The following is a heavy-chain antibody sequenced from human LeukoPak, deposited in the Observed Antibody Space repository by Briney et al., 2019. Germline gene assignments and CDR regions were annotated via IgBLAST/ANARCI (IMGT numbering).Heavy chain of an antibody. J-gene: IGHJ2*01. CDR1: GGSISSSNYY. D-gene: IGHD5-24*01. Sequence: SETLSLTCTVSGGSISSSNYYWGWIRQPPGKGLEWIGTIFYGGSTFYNPSLKSRVPISIDTSKDQFSLRLSSVTAADTAVYYCARLGYNDYVARYFDLWGRGTLVTVSS. V-gene: IGHV4-39*01. CDR3: ARLGYNDYVARYFDL. CDR2: IFYGGST.